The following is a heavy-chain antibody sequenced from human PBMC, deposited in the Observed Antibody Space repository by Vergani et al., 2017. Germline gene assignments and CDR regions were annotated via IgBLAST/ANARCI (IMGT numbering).Heavy chain of an antibody. CDR1: GASVSRGTYY. CDR3: ARVGLQLWRTFDI. CDR2: MYTSGHT. D-gene: IGHD5-18*01. V-gene: IGHV4-61*02. Sequence: QVQLQESGPGLLKPSQTLSLTCTVSGASVSRGTYYWTWIRQPAGKKLEWIVRMYTSGHTIYNPSLDSRVTTSVDTSKSQFSLRLTSVTAADTAVYYCARVGLQLWRTFDIWGQGTMVTVSS. J-gene: IGHJ3*02.